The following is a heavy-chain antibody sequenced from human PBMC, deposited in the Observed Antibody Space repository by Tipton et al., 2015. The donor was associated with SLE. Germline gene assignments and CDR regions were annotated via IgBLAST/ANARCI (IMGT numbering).Heavy chain of an antibody. CDR3: ARVDYSSDAFDI. CDR2: ISYDGSNK. J-gene: IGHJ3*02. CDR1: GFTFSSYV. V-gene: IGHV3-30*04. Sequence: SLRLSRAASGFTFSSYVMYWVRQAPGKGLEWVAVISYDGSNKYYADSVKGRFTISRDNSKNTLYLQMNSLRAEDTAVYYCARVDYSSDAFDIWGQGTMVTVSS. D-gene: IGHD6-13*01.